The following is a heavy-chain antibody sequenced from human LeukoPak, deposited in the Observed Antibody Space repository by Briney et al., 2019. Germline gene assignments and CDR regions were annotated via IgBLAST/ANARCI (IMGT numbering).Heavy chain of an antibody. V-gene: IGHV1-69*13. D-gene: IGHD1-26*01. CDR3: ARRNSGSYPEPLDY. CDR2: IIPIFGTA. J-gene: IGHJ4*02. CDR1: GVTFSSYA. Sequence: SVKVSCKVSGVTFSSYAISWVRQAPGQGLEWMGGIIPIFGTANYAQKFQGRVTITADESTSTAYMELSSLRSEDTAVYYCARRNSGSYPEPLDYWGQRTLVTLSS.